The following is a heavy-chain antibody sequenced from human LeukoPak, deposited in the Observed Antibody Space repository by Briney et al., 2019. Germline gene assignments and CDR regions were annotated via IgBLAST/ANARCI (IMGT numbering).Heavy chain of an antibody. D-gene: IGHD6-19*01. CDR1: GFTFSSYW. J-gene: IGHJ4*02. CDR2: INSDGSST. V-gene: IGHV3-74*01. Sequence: GGSLRLSCAASGFTFSSYWMHWVRQAPGKGLVWVSRINSDGSSTYYADSVKGRFTISRDNSKNTLYLQMNSLRAEDTAVYYCAKDRSGWTDLGYFDYWGQGTLVTVSS. CDR3: AKDRSGWTDLGYFDY.